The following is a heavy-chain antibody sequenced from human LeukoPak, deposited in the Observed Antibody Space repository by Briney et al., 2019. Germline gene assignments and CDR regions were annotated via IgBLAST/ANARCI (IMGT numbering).Heavy chain of an antibody. J-gene: IGHJ4*02. CDR3: ARQPRRLMAVDY. CDR2: ISSGGST. V-gene: IGHV4-39*01. Sequence: SETLSLTCTVSGGSISSSGYYWGWIRQPPGKGLEWIGSISSGGSTHYIPSLKSRVTISVDTPKNQFSLKLSSVTAADTAVYYCARQPRRLMAVDYWGQGTLVTVSS. CDR1: GGSISSSGYY. D-gene: IGHD5-24*01.